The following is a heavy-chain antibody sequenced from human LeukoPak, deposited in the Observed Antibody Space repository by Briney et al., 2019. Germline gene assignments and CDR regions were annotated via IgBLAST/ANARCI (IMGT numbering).Heavy chain of an antibody. Sequence: GASVKVSCKASGDSFGTYGITWVRQAPGEGLKWMGGFNPIFGSAQYAQKFQGRVTITMDVSARTVYMELSSLRSEDTTIYYCARDFGSGVFDPWGQGTLVTVSS. D-gene: IGHD3-10*01. CDR1: GDSFGTYG. J-gene: IGHJ5*02. CDR2: FNPIFGSA. CDR3: ARDFGSGVFDP. V-gene: IGHV1-69*05.